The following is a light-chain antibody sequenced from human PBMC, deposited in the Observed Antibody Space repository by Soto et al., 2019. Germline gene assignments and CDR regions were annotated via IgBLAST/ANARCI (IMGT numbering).Light chain of an antibody. CDR1: QSINSGS. CDR2: GAS. J-gene: IGKJ2*01. V-gene: IGKV3-20*01. Sequence: EIVLTQSPGTLSFSPGQRATLSCRASQSINSGSLAWYQQKPGQAPRLLISGASSRANGIPVRFSGSGSGTDFTLTVSRLEPDDFAVFYCQQYGSSPPTFGQGTKVEIK. CDR3: QQYGSSPPT.